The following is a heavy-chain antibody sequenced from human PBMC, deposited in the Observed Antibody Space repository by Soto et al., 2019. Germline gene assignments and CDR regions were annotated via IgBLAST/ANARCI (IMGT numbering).Heavy chain of an antibody. Sequence: PSETLSLTCAVYGGSFSGYYWSWIRQPPGKGLEWIGEINHSGSTNYNPSLKSRVTISVDTSKNQFSLKLSSVTAADTAVYYCARNRKFWSGYSDKYYFDYWGQGTLVTVSS. CDR1: GGSFSGYY. D-gene: IGHD3-3*01. CDR2: INHSGST. CDR3: ARNRKFWSGYSDKYYFDY. V-gene: IGHV4-34*01. J-gene: IGHJ4*02.